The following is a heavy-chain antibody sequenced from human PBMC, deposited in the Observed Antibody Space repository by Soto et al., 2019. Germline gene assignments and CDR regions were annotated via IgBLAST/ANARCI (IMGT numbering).Heavy chain of an antibody. J-gene: IGHJ4*02. V-gene: IGHV4-30-2*01. CDR1: GGSISSGGYS. CDR2: IYHSGST. D-gene: IGHD2-21*01. CDR3: ARGPPLLW. Sequence: PSETLSLTCAVSGGSISSGGYSWNWIRQPPGKGLECIGYIYHSGSTYYNPSLKSRVTISVDRSKNQFSLKLSSVTAADTAVYYCARGPPLLWWSQGTLVT.